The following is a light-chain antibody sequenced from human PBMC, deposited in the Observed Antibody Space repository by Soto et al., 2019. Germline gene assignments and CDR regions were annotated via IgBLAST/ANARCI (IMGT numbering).Light chain of an antibody. CDR1: QRITTY. J-gene: IGKJ2*01. V-gene: IGKV1-39*01. CDR2: TSG. CDR3: QQPYSTPYT. Sequence: IHMTQSPSSLSASVGSRVTITCRASQRITTYLNWYQQKPGEAPKLLISTSGTLQGGVPSRFSGSGSGTDFTLTITSLQPADFATYFCQQPYSTPYTFGQGTKLEIK.